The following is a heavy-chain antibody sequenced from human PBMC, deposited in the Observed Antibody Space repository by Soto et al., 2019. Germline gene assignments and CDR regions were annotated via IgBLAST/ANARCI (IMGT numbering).Heavy chain of an antibody. Sequence: EVQLVETGGGLIQPGGSLRLSCAVSGFTVRSNYMSWVRQAPGKGLEWVSIIYSSGNTYYADSVKGRFTMSRDTSNNTVFLQRSSLRAEDTAVYYCARVSSPFGHWGQGTLVTVSS. J-gene: IGHJ4*02. CDR3: ARVSSPFGH. CDR2: IYSSGNT. V-gene: IGHV3-53*02. CDR1: GFTVRSNY. D-gene: IGHD3-16*01.